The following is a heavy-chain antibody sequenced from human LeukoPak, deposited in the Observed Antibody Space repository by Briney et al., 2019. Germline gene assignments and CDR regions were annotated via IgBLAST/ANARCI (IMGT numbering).Heavy chain of an antibody. Sequence: SETLSLTCTVSGGSISSSGYYWGWIRQPPGKGLEWIGSIYYSGSTYYNPSLKSRVTISVDTSKNQFSLKLSSVTAADTAVYYCARVGSGRYYDSSGYLDYWGQGTLVTVSS. CDR2: IYYSGST. J-gene: IGHJ4*02. V-gene: IGHV4-39*07. CDR1: GGSISSSGYY. D-gene: IGHD3-22*01. CDR3: ARVGSGRYYDSSGYLDY.